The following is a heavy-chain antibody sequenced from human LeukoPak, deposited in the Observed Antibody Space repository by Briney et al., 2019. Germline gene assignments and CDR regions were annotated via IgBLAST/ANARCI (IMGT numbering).Heavy chain of an antibody. CDR1: GGSISSSNYY. V-gene: IGHV4-39*07. D-gene: IGHD2-8*01. Sequence: SETLSLTCTVSGGSISSSNYYWGWIRQPPEKGLEWIGNIYYTGVTYYNPSLKSRVTISVDTSKNHFSLKLTSVTAADTAIYYCARINGAPIDPWGQGTLVTVPS. CDR3: ARINGAPIDP. CDR2: IYYTGVT. J-gene: IGHJ5*02.